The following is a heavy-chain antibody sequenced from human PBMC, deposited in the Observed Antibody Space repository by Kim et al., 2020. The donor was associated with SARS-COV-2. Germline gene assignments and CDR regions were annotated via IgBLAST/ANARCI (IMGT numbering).Heavy chain of an antibody. D-gene: IGHD6-13*01. J-gene: IGHJ4*02. V-gene: IGHV3-13*01. CDR3: ARASYSSSWVYFDY. Sequence: PGSVKGRFTISRENAMNSLYLQMNSRRAGDTAVYYCARASYSSSWVYFDYWGQGTLVTVSS.